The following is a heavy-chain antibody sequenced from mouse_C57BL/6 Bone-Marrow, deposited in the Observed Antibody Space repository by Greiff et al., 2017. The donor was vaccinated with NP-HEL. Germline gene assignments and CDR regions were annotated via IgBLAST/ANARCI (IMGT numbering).Heavy chain of an antibody. CDR3: ARQDATVVAYYAMDY. CDR2: IYPGSGST. Sequence: QVQLQQPGAELVKPGASVKMSCKASGYTFTSYWLTWVKQRPGQGLEWIGDIYPGSGSTNYNEKFKSKATLTVDTSSSTAYMQLSSLTSEESAVYYCARQDATVVAYYAMDYWGQGTSVTVSS. CDR1: GYTFTSYW. J-gene: IGHJ4*01. D-gene: IGHD1-1*01. V-gene: IGHV1-55*01.